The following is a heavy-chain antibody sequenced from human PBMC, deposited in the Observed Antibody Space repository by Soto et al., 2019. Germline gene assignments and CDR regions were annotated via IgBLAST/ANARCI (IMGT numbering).Heavy chain of an antibody. Sequence: QVQLVQSGAEVKKPGASVKVSCKASGYTFTSYDINWVRQATGQGLEWMGWMNPNSGNTGYAQKFQGRVTMTRNTSISTAYMDLSSLRSEDKGVYYCARERSAAGTGWFDPWGQGTLVTVSS. J-gene: IGHJ5*02. CDR1: GYTFTSYD. CDR3: ARERSAAGTGWFDP. CDR2: MNPNSGNT. V-gene: IGHV1-8*01. D-gene: IGHD6-13*01.